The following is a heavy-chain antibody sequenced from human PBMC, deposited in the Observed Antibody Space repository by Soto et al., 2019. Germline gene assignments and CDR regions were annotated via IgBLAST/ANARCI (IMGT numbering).Heavy chain of an antibody. D-gene: IGHD1-26*01. CDR2: IGAGADT. Sequence: EVQLLESGGGLVQPGGSLRLSCAASGFTFSTYSMNWVRQAPGKGLEWVSVIGAGADTYYADSVKGRFTISRDNSKSTLYLQMSSLRAEDTAVYYCAKVLGPTRYDAFDIWGQGTLVTVS. CDR3: AKVLGPTRYDAFDI. J-gene: IGHJ3*02. CDR1: GFTFSTYS. V-gene: IGHV3-23*01.